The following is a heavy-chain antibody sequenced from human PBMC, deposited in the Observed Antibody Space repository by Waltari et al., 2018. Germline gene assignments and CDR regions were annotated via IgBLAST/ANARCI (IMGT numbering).Heavy chain of an antibody. J-gene: IGHJ6*04. CDR2: ISSSGGAT. CDR3: ARAHITVRVLDV. D-gene: IGHD6-6*01. V-gene: IGHV3-11*01. CDR1: GVSITSSDYY. Sequence: QVQLQESGPGLAKPSETLSLTCTVSGVSITSSDYYWGWVRQPPGEGLEWVSGISSSGGATYYVDSVKGRFIISRDSSKNSLYLQMNSLRVEDTAVYFCARAHITVRVLDVWGKGTTVTVSS.